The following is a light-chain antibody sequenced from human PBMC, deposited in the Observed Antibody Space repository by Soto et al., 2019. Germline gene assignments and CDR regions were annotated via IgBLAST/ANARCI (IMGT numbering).Light chain of an antibody. J-gene: IGKJ2*02. CDR3: QQSYSYPRT. CDR1: QNIRTY. CDR2: AAS. V-gene: IGKV1-39*01. Sequence: DIQMTESPSSLSASVGDRVTITCRASQNIRTYLNWYQQRPGKASKFLIYAASSLQDGVPSSFSGRESGTVFTLTISSLQPEDSATYSCQQSYSYPRTFGQGTKMEIK.